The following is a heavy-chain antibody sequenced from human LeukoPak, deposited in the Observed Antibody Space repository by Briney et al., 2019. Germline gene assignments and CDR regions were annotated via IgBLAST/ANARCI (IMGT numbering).Heavy chain of an antibody. D-gene: IGHD2-15*01. V-gene: IGHV3-23*01. CDR3: AKQLGYCSDGSCYFPY. CDR2: ISNNGGYT. Sequence: GGSLRLSCVGSGFTSIAYALTWARQAPGKGLEWVSAISNNGGYTYYADSVQGRFTISRDNSKSTLCLQMNSLRAEDTAVYYCAKQLGYCSDGSCYFPYWGQGTLVTVSS. CDR1: GFTSIAYA. J-gene: IGHJ4*02.